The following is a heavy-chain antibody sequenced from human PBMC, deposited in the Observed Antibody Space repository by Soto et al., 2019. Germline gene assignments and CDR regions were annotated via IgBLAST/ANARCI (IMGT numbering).Heavy chain of an antibody. D-gene: IGHD1-26*01. CDR1: GGSFSSDSFI. CDR3: ARDHKWDGMDV. Sequence: QVQLQESGPGLVKPSQTLSLTCSVSGGSFSSDSFIWSWVRQFPGKGLEWIGCINYSGTTYYNPSLRSRITMSVDTSKNQSSLNLSSVTAADTAVYYCARDHKWDGMDVWGQGTTVTVSS. V-gene: IGHV4-31*03. J-gene: IGHJ6*02. CDR2: INYSGTT.